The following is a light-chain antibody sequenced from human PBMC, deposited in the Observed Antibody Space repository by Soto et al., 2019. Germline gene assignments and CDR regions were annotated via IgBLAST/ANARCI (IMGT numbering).Light chain of an antibody. CDR1: QSVISSY. V-gene: IGKV3-20*01. CDR3: PQSGRSPKP. Sequence: IVLTQSPSTVSLSPRERATLSFRASQSVISSYLAWYQQKPGQAPRLLIYGASSRATGIPDRFSGSGSGTDFTLTISRLEPEDFAVYYCPQSGRSPKPSAQGTRLEIK. CDR2: GAS. J-gene: IGKJ5*01.